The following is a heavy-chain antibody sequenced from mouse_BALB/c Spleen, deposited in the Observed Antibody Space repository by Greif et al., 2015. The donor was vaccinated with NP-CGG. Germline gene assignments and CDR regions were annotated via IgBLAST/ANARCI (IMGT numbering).Heavy chain of an antibody. D-gene: IGHD1-1*02. J-gene: IGHJ4*01. CDR2: IWRGGST. Sequence: QVQLQQSGPGLVQPSQSLSITCTVSDFSLTSYGVHWVRQSPGKGLEWLGVIWRGGSTDYNAAFMSRLSTTKDNSKSQVFFKMNSLQADDTAIYYCAKNGNYAMDYWGQGTSVTVSS. V-gene: IGHV2-5*01. CDR1: DFSLTSYG. CDR3: AKNGNYAMDY.